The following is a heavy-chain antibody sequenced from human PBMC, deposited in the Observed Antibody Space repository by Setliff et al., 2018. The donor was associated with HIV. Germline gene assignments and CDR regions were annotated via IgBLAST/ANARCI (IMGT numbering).Heavy chain of an antibody. J-gene: IGHJ4*02. V-gene: IGHV1-18*01. CDR3: ATDRTQTGISMVRGRIVDPARYPLDY. CDR2: INVYNGDT. Sequence: ASVKVSCKASGGIFSSYALSWVRQAPGQGLEWMAWINVYNGDTNFALEFQGRVTLTKDTSTETAYMELESLRSDDTAVYYCATDRTQTGISMVRGRIVDPARYPLDYWGQGTLVTVSS. CDR1: GGIFSSYA. D-gene: IGHD3-10*01.